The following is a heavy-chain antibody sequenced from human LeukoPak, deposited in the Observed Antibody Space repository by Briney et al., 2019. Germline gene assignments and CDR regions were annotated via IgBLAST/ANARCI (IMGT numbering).Heavy chain of an antibody. J-gene: IGHJ2*01. Sequence: GGSLRLSCAVSGFTVRSNYMSWVRQAPGKGLEWVSVLYSGGTIYYADSVKGRFTISRDNSKDTLYLQMNNLRAEDAAVYYCARDLSGDWYFDLWGRGTLVTVSS. CDR2: LYSGGTI. CDR1: GFTVRSNY. CDR3: ARDLSGDWYFDL. V-gene: IGHV3-66*01. D-gene: IGHD7-27*01.